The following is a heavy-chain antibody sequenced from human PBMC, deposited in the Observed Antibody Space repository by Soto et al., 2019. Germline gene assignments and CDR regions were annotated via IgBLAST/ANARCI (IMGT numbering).Heavy chain of an antibody. CDR2: ISGSGGST. CDR3: AKVSGRATYYYGSGSSSPRCLDY. CDR1: GFTFSSYA. Sequence: EVQLLESGGGLVQPGGSLRLSCAASGFTFSSYAMSWVRQAPGKGLEWVSAISGSGGSTYYADSVKGRFTISRDNSKNTLYLQMNSLRAEDTAVYYCAKVSGRATYYYGSGSSSPRCLDYWGQGTLVTVSS. D-gene: IGHD3-10*01. J-gene: IGHJ4*02. V-gene: IGHV3-23*01.